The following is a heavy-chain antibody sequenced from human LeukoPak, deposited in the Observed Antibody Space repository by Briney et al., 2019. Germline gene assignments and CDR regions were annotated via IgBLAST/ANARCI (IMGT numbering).Heavy chain of an antibody. CDR3: AGHHPRNTVDF. CDR2: IYYSGST. J-gene: IGHJ4*02. V-gene: IGHV4-59*01. Sequence: SETLSLTCTVSGGSISSYYWSWIRQPPGKGLEWIGYIYYSGSTDYNPSLKSRVTISVDTSKNQFSLKLSSVTAADTAVYYCAGHHPRNTVDFWGQGTLVTVSS. D-gene: IGHD2/OR15-2a*01. CDR1: GGSISSYY.